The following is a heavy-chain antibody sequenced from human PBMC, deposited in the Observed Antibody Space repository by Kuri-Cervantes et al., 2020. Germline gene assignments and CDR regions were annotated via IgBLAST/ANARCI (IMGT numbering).Heavy chain of an antibody. CDR1: GFTFSSYA. CDR2: ISYDGSNK. J-gene: IGHJ4*02. V-gene: IGHV3-30-3*01. Sequence: LSLTCAASGFTFSSYAMHWVRQAPGKGLEWVAVISYDGSNKYYADSVKGRFTISRDNSKNTLYLQMNSLRAEDTAVYYCAKEDCTNGVCYIGYFDYWGQGTLVTVSS. D-gene: IGHD2-8*01. CDR3: AKEDCTNGVCYIGYFDY.